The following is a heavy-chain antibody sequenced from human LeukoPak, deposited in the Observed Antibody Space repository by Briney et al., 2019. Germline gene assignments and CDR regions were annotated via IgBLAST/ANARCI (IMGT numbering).Heavy chain of an antibody. CDR2: IYRGGST. CDR1: GFSFSSNY. D-gene: IGHD2-21*02. V-gene: IGHV3-66*01. Sequence: PSGSLRLSCAASGFSFSSNYLGWIRQPPGKGLEWVPVIYRGGSTYYAASVKGRFTISRDTSKNTLYLQMNTLSAEDTAVYYCARGLPDAFDNWGQGTMVTVSS. CDR3: ARGLPDAFDN. J-gene: IGHJ3*02.